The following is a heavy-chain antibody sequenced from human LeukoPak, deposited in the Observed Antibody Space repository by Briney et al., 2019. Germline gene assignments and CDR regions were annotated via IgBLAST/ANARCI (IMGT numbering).Heavy chain of an antibody. V-gene: IGHV5-51*01. J-gene: IGHJ4*02. Sequence: GESLKISCKGSGYSFSTYWIGWVRQMPGKGLEWMGIIYPGDSDTRYSPSFQGQVTISVDKSISTAYLQWSSLKASDSAVYYCARHFYGAATGSPFDYWGQGTLVTVPS. D-gene: IGHD6-25*01. CDR2: IYPGDSDT. CDR1: GYSFSTYW. CDR3: ARHFYGAATGSPFDY.